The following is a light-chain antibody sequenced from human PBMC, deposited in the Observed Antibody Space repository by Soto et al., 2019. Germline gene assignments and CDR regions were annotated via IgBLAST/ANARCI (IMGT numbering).Light chain of an antibody. CDR2: VNSDGSH. V-gene: IGLV4-69*01. CDR3: QTWGTGSWV. J-gene: IGLJ3*02. CDR1: SGHNSYA. Sequence: QPVLTQSPSASASLGASVKLTCTLTSGHNSYAIAWHQQQPEKGPRYLMKVNSDGSHSKGAGIPDRFSGSSSGAERYLTISSLQSEDEADYYCQTWGTGSWVFGGGTKLTVL.